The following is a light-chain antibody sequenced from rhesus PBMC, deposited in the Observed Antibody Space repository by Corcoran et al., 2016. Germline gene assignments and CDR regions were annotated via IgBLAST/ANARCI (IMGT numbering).Light chain of an antibody. J-gene: IGKJ2*01. Sequence: EIVMTQSPATLSLSPGERATLSCRASQSGSSYVAWYQQKPEQAPRLLIHGASSRATGLPDRFSGSGSGTDFTLIISSLEPEDVGVYYCQQYNNWDSFGQGTKVEIK. V-gene: IGKV3S9*01. CDR1: QSGSSY. CDR3: QQYNNWDS. CDR2: GAS.